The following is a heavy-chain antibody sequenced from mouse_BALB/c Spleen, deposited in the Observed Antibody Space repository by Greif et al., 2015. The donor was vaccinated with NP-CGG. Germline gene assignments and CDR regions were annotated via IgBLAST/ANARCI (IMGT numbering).Heavy chain of an antibody. J-gene: IGHJ2*01. V-gene: IGHV5-6-5*01. CDR3: ARGLERWLLYYFDY. D-gene: IGHD2-3*01. CDR2: ISSGGST. Sequence: EVQVVESGGGSVKPGGSLKLSCAASGFTFSSYAMSWVRQTPEKMLEWVASISSGGSTYYPDSVKGRFTISRDNARNILYLQMSSLRSEDTAMYYCARGLERWLLYYFDYWGQGTTLTVSS. CDR1: GFTFSSYA.